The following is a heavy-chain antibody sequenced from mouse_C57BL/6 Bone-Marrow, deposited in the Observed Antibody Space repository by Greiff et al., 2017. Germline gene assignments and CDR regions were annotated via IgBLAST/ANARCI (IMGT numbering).Heavy chain of an antibody. CDR1: GFTFSSYG. CDR2: ISSGGSYT. V-gene: IGHV5-6*01. J-gene: IGHJ1*03. Sequence: EVKVVESGGDLVKPGGSLKLSCAASGFTFSSYGMSWVRQTPDKRLEWVATISSGGSYTYYPDSVKGRFTISRDNAKNTLYLQMSSLTSEDTAVYYCANPNRWYFGVWGTGTTVTVSS. CDR3: ANPNRWYFGV. D-gene: IGHD6-1*01.